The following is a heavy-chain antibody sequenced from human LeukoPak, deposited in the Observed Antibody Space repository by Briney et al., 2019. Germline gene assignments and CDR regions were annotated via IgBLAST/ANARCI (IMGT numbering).Heavy chain of an antibody. CDR1: GYTFTSYG. CDR3: ARGGLVGVVIIDYYYYMDV. Sequence: ASVKVSCKASGYTFTSYGISWVRQAPGQGLEWMGWISAYNGNTNYAQKLQGRVTMTTDTSTSTAYVELRSLRSDDTAVYYCARGGLVGVVIIDYYYYMDVWGKGTTVTVSS. CDR2: ISAYNGNT. V-gene: IGHV1-18*01. J-gene: IGHJ6*03. D-gene: IGHD3-3*01.